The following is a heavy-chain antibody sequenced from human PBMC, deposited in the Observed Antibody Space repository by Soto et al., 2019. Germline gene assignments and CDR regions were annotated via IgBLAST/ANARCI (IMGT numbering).Heavy chain of an antibody. CDR3: ARYGSGSYYYYYYGMDV. V-gene: IGHV4-39*01. D-gene: IGHD1-26*01. CDR2: IYYSGST. CDR1: GGSISSSSYY. Sequence: SETLSLTCTVSGGSISSSSYYWGWIRQPPGKGLEWIGSIYYSGSTYYNPSLKSRVTISVDTSKNQFSLKLSSVTAADTAVYYCARYGSGSYYYYYYGMDVWGQGTTVNVSS. J-gene: IGHJ6*02.